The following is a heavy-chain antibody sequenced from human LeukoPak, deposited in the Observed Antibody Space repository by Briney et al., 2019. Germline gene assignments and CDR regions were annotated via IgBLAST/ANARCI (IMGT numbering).Heavy chain of an antibody. CDR2: IWSDGSNK. V-gene: IGHV3-33*06. CDR1: GFTFSGYG. CDR3: AKGLGRLYDAFDI. J-gene: IGHJ3*02. D-gene: IGHD3-16*02. Sequence: PGKSLRLSCATSGFTFSGYGMHWVRQAPGKGLEWVTVIWSDGSNKYYADSVKGRFTISRDNSKNTLYLQMNSLRAEDTAVYYCAKGLGRLYDAFDIWGQGTMVTVSS.